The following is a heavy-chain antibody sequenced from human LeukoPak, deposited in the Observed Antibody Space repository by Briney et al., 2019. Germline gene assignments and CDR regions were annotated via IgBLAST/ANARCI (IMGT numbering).Heavy chain of an antibody. J-gene: IGHJ6*02. D-gene: IGHD6-13*01. Sequence: PGGSLRLSCAASGFTFSSYAMHWVRQAPGKGLEWVAVISYDGSNKYYADSVKGRFTISRDNSKNTLYLQMNSLRAEDTAVYYCARDQGASDGSSWNYYCGMDVWGQGTTVTVSS. CDR3: ARDQGASDGSSWNYYCGMDV. CDR2: ISYDGSNK. V-gene: IGHV3-30-3*01. CDR1: GFTFSSYA.